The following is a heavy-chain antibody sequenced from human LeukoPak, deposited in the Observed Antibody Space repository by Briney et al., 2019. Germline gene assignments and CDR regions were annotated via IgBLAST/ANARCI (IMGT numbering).Heavy chain of an antibody. J-gene: IGHJ3*02. CDR3: ARSRGAFDI. D-gene: IGHD3-10*01. Sequence: SETLSLTCADYGGSFSGYYWSWIRQPPGKGLEWIGEINHSGSTNYNPSLKSRVTISVDTSKNQFSLKLSSVTAADTAVYYCARSRGAFDIWGQGTMVTVSS. CDR2: INHSGST. V-gene: IGHV4-34*01. CDR1: GGSFSGYY.